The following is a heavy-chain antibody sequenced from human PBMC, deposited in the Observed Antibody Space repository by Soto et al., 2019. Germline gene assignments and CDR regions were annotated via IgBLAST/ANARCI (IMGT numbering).Heavy chain of an antibody. D-gene: IGHD3-3*01. CDR3: ASNANFWGGSTYGMDV. Sequence: GESLKISCKGSGYSFTSYWIGWVRQMPGKGLGWMGIIYPGDSDTRYSPSFQGQVTISADKSISTAYLQWSSLKASDTAMYYCASNANFWGGSTYGMDVWGQGTTVTVSS. J-gene: IGHJ6*02. CDR1: GYSFTSYW. CDR2: IYPGDSDT. V-gene: IGHV5-51*01.